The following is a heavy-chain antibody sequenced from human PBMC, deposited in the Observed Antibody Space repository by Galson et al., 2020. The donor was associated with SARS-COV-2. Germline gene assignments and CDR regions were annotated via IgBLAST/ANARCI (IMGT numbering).Heavy chain of an antibody. V-gene: IGHV3-21*01. CDR1: GFTFSSYS. Sequence: NSGGSLRLSCAASGFTFSSYSMNWVRQAPGKGLEWVSSISSSSSYIYYADSVKGRFTISRDNAKNSLYLQMNSLRAEDTAVYYCARDWDYDILTDYYYGMDVWGQGTTVTVSS. CDR2: ISSSSSYI. CDR3: ARDWDYDILTDYYYGMDV. D-gene: IGHD3-9*01. J-gene: IGHJ6*02.